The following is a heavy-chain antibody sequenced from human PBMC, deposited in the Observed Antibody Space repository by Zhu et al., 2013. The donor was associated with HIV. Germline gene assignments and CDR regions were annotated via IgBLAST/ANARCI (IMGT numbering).Heavy chain of an antibody. CDR2: ISAYNGNT. Sequence: QVQLVQSGAEVKKPGASVKVSCKASGYTFTSYGISWVRQAPGQGLEWMGWISAYNGNTNYAQKLQGRVTMTTDTSTSTAYMELRSLRSDDTAVYYCARDPIGGYDFWSGYYPNFDYWGQGTLVTVSS. D-gene: IGHD3-3*01. CDR1: GYTFTSYG. V-gene: IGHV1-18*04. CDR3: ARDPIGGYDFWSGYYPNFDY. J-gene: IGHJ4*02.